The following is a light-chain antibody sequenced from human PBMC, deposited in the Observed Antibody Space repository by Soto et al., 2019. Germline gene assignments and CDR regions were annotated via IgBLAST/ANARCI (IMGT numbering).Light chain of an antibody. J-gene: IGKJ4*01. CDR1: QSVTSS. CDR2: GAS. V-gene: IGKV3-15*01. CDR3: QQYIDWPLT. Sequence: EIVMTQSPATLSVSPGERATLSCRASQSVTSSLARYQQEPGQAPRLLIYGASTRATGIPARFSGSGSGTEFTLTISSLQSEDFTVYYCQQYIDWPLTFGGGTKVDIK.